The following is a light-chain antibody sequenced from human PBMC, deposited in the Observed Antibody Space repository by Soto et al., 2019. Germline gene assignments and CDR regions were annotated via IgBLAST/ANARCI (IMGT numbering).Light chain of an antibody. J-gene: IGLJ2*01. CDR2: VNSDGSH. Sequence: QSVLTQSPSASASLGASVKLTCTLSSGHSRYAIAWHQQQPEKGPRYLMKVNSDGSHSKGDGIPDRFSGSSSGAERYFTISSLQSEDEADYYCQTWGTGFLLFGGGTKVTVL. CDR3: QTWGTGFLL. V-gene: IGLV4-69*02. CDR1: SGHSRYA.